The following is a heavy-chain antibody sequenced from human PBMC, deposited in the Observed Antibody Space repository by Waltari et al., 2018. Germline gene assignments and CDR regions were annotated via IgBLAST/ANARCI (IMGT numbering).Heavy chain of an antibody. D-gene: IGHD1-1*01. CDR2: LYSGGGT. Sequence: EVQLVESGGGLIQPGGSLRLSCSVSGFSVTCNYLTWLRQAPGKGLEWVAFLYSGGGTYYTDSVKGRFTISRDNSNNTLELQMTGLRADDTAVYFCARWKQLVYYVDSWGQGTQVTVSS. CDR1: GFSVTCNY. CDR3: ARWKQLVYYVDS. V-gene: IGHV3-53*01. J-gene: IGHJ4*02.